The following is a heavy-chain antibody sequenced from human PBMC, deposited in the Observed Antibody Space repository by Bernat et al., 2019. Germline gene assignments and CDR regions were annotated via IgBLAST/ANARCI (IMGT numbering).Heavy chain of an antibody. CDR2: INQDGSNK. CDR3: ARVRFVVVPAAVDYYYYMDV. D-gene: IGHD2-2*01. J-gene: IGHJ6*03. Sequence: EVQLVESGGGLVQPGGSLRLSCAASGFTFSGYWMNWVRQAPGKGLEWVANINQDGSNKYYADSVKGRFTISRDNSKNTLYLQMNSLRAEDTAVYYCARVRFVVVPAAVDYYYYMDVWGKGTTVTVSS. V-gene: IGHV3-7*01. CDR1: GFTFSGYW.